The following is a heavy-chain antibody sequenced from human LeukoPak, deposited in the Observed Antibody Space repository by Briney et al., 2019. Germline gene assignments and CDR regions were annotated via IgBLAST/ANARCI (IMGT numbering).Heavy chain of an antibody. CDR1: GYIFVDFY. CDR2: INPNSGGT. Sequence: ASVKVSCKASGYIFVDFYIYWVRQAPGQGLEWMGWINPNSGGTNSAQKFQGRVTLTRDTSITTAFMELNSLKSDDKAVYYCARGGEPKWELLYQDYWGQGTLVTVSS. D-gene: IGHD1-26*01. V-gene: IGHV1-2*02. J-gene: IGHJ4*02. CDR3: ARGGEPKWELLYQDY.